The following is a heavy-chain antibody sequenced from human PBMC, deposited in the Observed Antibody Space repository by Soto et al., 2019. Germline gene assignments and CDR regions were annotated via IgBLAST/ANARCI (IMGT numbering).Heavy chain of an antibody. V-gene: IGHV3-23*01. D-gene: IGHD5-12*01. CDR1: GFTFSSYA. CDR3: AKDRGGYQYYFDY. CDR2: ISGSGGST. Sequence: TGGSLRLSCAASGFTFSSYAMSWVRQAPGKGLEWVSAISGSGGSTYYADSVKGRFTISRDNSKNTLYLQMNSLRAEDTAVYYCAKDRGGYQYYFDYWGQGTLVTVSS. J-gene: IGHJ4*02.